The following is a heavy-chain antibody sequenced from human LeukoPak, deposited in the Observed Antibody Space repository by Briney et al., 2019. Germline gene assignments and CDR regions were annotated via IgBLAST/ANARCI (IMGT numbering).Heavy chain of an antibody. D-gene: IGHD4-17*01. CDR3: ARGQNYGDPAVGY. CDR1: GYTFSDYH. J-gene: IGHJ4*02. V-gene: IGHV1-18*04. CDR2: ISAYNGNT. Sequence: ASVKVSCKASGYTFSDYHMHWVRQAPGQGLEWMGWISAYNGNTNYAQKLQGRVTMTTDTSTSTAYMELRSLRSDDTAVYYCARGQNYGDPAVGYWGQGTLVTVSS.